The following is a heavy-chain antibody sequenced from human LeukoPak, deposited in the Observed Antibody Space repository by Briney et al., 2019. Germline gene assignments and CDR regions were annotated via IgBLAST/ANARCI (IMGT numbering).Heavy chain of an antibody. D-gene: IGHD4/OR15-4a*01. CDR2: IYWANDD. CDR1: GFSLNPRGVG. Sequence: SGPTLVNPSQAPTLTCTFSGFSLNPRGVGVAWIRQPPGNALECLALIYWANDDRYSPSLKSRLTISKDASKNQVVLTMTNMDPVDTATYFCARTPLVITAKGFFDYWGQGTLVTVSS. V-gene: IGHV2-5*02. CDR3: ARTPLVITAKGFFDY. J-gene: IGHJ4*02.